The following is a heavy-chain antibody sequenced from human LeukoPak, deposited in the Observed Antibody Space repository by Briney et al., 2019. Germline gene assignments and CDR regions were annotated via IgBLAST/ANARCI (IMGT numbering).Heavy chain of an antibody. D-gene: IGHD3-3*01. J-gene: IGHJ4*02. CDR1: GFTFSSYS. Sequence: GRSLRLSCAASGFTFSSYSMNWVRQAPGKGLEWVSYISSSSSTIYYADSVKGRFTISRDNAKNSLYLQMNSLRAEDTAVYYCARVGQSGPDYWGQGTLVTVSS. V-gene: IGHV3-48*01. CDR2: ISSSSSTI. CDR3: ARVGQSGPDY.